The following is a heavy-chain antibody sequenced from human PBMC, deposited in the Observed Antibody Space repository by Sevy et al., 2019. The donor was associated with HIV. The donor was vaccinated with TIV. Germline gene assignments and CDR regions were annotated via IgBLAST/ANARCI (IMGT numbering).Heavy chain of an antibody. CDR2: FSFGCGKI. Sequence: GGSLRLSCAASGFDFSIYSMSWVRQAPGKGLEWVSTFSFGCGKINYADSLKGRFTISRDNSKSSVYLQMNNMRVEDTAVYYCAREGCTKPHDYWGQGTLVTVSS. D-gene: IGHD2-8*01. CDR1: GFDFSIYS. V-gene: IGHV3-23*01. CDR3: AREGCTKPHDY. J-gene: IGHJ4*02.